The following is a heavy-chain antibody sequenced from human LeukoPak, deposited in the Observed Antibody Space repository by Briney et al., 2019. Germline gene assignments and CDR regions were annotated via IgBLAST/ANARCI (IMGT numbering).Heavy chain of an antibody. Sequence: GGSLRLSCAASGFTFSNYNMNWVRQAPGKGLEWVSYIRSDSSIIYYADSVKGRFTISRDNAKNSLYLQMNSLRGEDTAVYYCAREFTSAYSGSSRGLWGQGTLVTVSS. D-gene: IGHD1-26*01. J-gene: IGHJ4*02. CDR3: AREFTSAYSGSSRGL. V-gene: IGHV3-48*04. CDR1: GFTFSNYN. CDR2: IRSDSSII.